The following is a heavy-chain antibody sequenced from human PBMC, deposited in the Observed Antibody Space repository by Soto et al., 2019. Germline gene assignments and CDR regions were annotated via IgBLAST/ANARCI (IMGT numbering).Heavy chain of an antibody. J-gene: IGHJ4*02. Sequence: GGSLRLSCAVSGLSFSSYAMTWVRQSPGKGLEWVSSFSRSGNSTYSADSVRGRFTISRDNSKNTLHLQMNSLRAEDTAVYYCAKDAKILDWLPTSYYFDFWGQGALVTVSS. CDR2: FSRSGNST. CDR1: GLSFSSYA. CDR3: AKDAKILDWLPTSYYFDF. V-gene: IGHV3-23*01. D-gene: IGHD3-9*01.